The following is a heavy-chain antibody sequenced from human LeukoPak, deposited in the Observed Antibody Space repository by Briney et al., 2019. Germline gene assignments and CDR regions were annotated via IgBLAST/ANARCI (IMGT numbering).Heavy chain of an antibody. D-gene: IGHD6-13*01. V-gene: IGHV4-59*01. Sequence: SETLSLICTVSGGSIRSYYWSWIRQPPGKGLEWIGYIYYSGSTNYNPSLKSRVTISVDTSKNQFSLKLSSVTAADTAVYYCARVYYSNSYDYWYFDLWGRGTLVTVSS. CDR1: GGSIRSYY. CDR3: ARVYYSNSYDYWYFDL. CDR2: IYYSGST. J-gene: IGHJ2*01.